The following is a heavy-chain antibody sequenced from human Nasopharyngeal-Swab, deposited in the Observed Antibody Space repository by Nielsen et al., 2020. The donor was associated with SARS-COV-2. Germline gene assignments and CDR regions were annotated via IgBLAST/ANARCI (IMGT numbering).Heavy chain of an antibody. Sequence: GESLKISCAASGFTIGRFWMTWVRQAPGKGLEWVANIKEDGSETNYVESVNGRFTISRDNAKNSLYLQMNSLRAEDTAVYHCARDRYSSEWGQGSLVTVSS. CDR1: GFTIGRFW. V-gene: IGHV3-7*01. CDR2: IKEDGSET. CDR3: ARDRYSSE. D-gene: IGHD6-19*01. J-gene: IGHJ4*02.